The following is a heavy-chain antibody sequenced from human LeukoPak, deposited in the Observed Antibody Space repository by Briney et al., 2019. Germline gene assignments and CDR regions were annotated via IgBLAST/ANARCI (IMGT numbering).Heavy chain of an antibody. J-gene: IGHJ6*02. V-gene: IGHV3-53*04. D-gene: IGHD2-8*01. Sequence: VGSLRLSSAPSGVTVSSDYVSCGSQAPGKGVGWGADVYSGGSTYYADSVKGRFTISRHNSKHTLYLQMNSLRAEDTAVYYCARVPPGVYCTNGVCYRRSSYGMDVWGQGTTVTVSS. CDR1: GVTVSSDY. CDR2: VYSGGST. CDR3: ARVPPGVYCTNGVCYRRSSYGMDV.